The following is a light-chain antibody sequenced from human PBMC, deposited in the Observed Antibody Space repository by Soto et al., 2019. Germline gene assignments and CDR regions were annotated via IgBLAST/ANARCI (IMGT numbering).Light chain of an antibody. CDR3: QQYNSYGT. CDR1: QSISSW. V-gene: IGKV1-5*03. J-gene: IGKJ1*01. Sequence: DIQMTQSPSTLSASVGDRVTITCRASQSISSWLAWYQQKPGKAPKLLIYKASSLESGVPSRFSGSGSGTEFTLTISSLQPDDFAPYYCQQYNSYGTFGQGNKVEIK. CDR2: KAS.